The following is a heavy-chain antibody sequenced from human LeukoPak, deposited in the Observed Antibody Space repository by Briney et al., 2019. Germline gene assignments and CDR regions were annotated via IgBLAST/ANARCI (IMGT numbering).Heavy chain of an antibody. CDR1: GYTFTSYD. CDR2: INPNSGGT. D-gene: IGHD4-17*01. CDR3: ARTPSDYGDTYDY. J-gene: IGHJ4*02. V-gene: IGHV1-2*02. Sequence: GASVKVSCKASGYTFTSYDINWVRQATGQGLEWMGWINPNSGGTNYAQKFQGRVAMTRDTSISTAYMELSRLRSDDTAVYYCARTPSDYGDTYDYWGQGALVTVSS.